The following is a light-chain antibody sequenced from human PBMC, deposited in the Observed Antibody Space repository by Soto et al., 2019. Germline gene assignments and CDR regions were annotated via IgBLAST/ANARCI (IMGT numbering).Light chain of an antibody. CDR2: GAT. CDR1: QSISTY. Sequence: DIRMTQSPSSLSASVGGRVTITCRASQSISTYLSWYQQKPGKAPKLLIYGATRLQSGAPSRFTGSGSGTEFTLTISSLQPEDFATYSCQQSYSNPPTFAQGTKVDIK. CDR3: QQSYSNPPT. J-gene: IGKJ2*01. V-gene: IGKV1-39*01.